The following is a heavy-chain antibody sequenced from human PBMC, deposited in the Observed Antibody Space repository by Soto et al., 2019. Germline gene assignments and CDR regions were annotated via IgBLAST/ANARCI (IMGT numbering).Heavy chain of an antibody. D-gene: IGHD6-13*01. V-gene: IGHV4-39*01. Sequence: PSETLSLTCTVSGGCISSSSYYWGWIRQPPGKGLEWIGSIYYSGSTYYNPSLKSRVTISVDTSKNQFSLKLSSVTAADTAVYYCARLDSISWYEGSWFLPSCQTPLITDSS. CDR3: ARLDSISWYEGSWFLP. CDR1: GGCISSSSYY. CDR2: IYYSGST. J-gene: IGHJ5*02.